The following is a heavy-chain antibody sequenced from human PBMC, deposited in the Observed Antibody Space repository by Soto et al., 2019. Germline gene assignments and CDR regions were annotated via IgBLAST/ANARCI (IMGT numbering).Heavy chain of an antibody. CDR1: GFTFSSYS. CDR3: ATHGSSGYYSDY. Sequence: EVQLVESGGGLVKPGGSLRLSCAASGFTFSSYSMNWVRQAPGKGLEWVSSISSSSSYIYYADSVKGRFTISRDNAKNSLYLEMNSLRADDTAVYYCATHGSSGYYSDYWGQGTLVTVSS. CDR2: ISSSSSYI. J-gene: IGHJ4*02. V-gene: IGHV3-21*01. D-gene: IGHD3-22*01.